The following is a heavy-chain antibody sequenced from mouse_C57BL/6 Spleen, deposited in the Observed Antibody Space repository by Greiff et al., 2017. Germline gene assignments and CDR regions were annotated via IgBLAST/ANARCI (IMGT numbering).Heavy chain of an antibody. V-gene: IGHV1-69*01. Sequence: QVQLQQPGAELVMPGASVKLSCKASGYTFTSYWMHWVKQRPGQGLEWIGEIDPSDSYTNYNQKFKGKSTLTVDKSSSTDYMQLSSLTSEDSAVYYCARSHYYGSSFDYWGQGTTLTVSS. CDR3: ARSHYYGSSFDY. CDR1: GYTFTSYW. CDR2: IDPSDSYT. J-gene: IGHJ2*01. D-gene: IGHD1-1*01.